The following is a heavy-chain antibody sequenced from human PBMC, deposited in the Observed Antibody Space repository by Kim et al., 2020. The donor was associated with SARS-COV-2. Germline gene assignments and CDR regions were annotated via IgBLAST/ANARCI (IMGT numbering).Heavy chain of an antibody. CDR2: ISGSSGSI. D-gene: IGHD3-10*01. CDR1: GFTFSDYS. CDR3: ARDRYVGRGVMAFDV. Sequence: GGSLRLSCAASGFTFSDYSMIWVRQAPGKGLEWVSSISGSSGSIYYADSVKGRFTISRDNSKNTLDLQMNSLRAEDTALYYCARDRYVGRGVMAFDVWG. V-gene: IGHV3-21*01. J-gene: IGHJ3*01.